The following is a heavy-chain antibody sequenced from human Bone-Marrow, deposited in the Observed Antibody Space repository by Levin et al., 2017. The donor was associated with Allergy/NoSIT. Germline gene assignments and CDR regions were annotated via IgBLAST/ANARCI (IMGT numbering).Heavy chain of an antibody. D-gene: IGHD1-1*01. CDR3: ATSPGFNYFDY. CDR2: ISPSSGNT. V-gene: IGHV1-2*06. Sequence: EASVKVSCKASGYSFTDSYINWVRLAPGQGLEWMGRISPSSGNTKYAQKFQGRGTMTRDTSISTAYMELTSLNSDDTAFYYCATSPGFNYFDYWGQGTLVTVSS. CDR1: GYSFTDSY. J-gene: IGHJ4*02.